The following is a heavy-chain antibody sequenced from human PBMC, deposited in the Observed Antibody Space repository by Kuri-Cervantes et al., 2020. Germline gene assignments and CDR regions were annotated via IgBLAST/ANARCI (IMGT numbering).Heavy chain of an antibody. CDR3: ARQYYDRGGAFDI. Sequence: SETLSLTCAVYGGSFSGYYWSWIRQPPEKGLEWIGEINHSGSTNYNASLKSRIIISVDASKNQFSLKLSSVTAADTAVYYCARQYYDRGGAFDIWGQGTMVTVSS. CDR2: INHSGST. V-gene: IGHV4-34*01. CDR1: GGSFSGYY. J-gene: IGHJ3*02. D-gene: IGHD3-10*02.